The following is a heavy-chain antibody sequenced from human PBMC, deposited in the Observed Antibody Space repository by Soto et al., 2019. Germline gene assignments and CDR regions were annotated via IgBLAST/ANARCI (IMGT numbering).Heavy chain of an antibody. V-gene: IGHV2-5*01. Sequence: GSGPTLVNPTQTLTLTCTFSGFSLSTSGVGVGWIRQPPGKALEWLALIYWNDDKRYSPSLKGRLTITKDTSKNQVVLTMTNMDPVDTATYYCAHSSRIEVDGPAGNFDYWGQGTLVTVSS. J-gene: IGHJ4*02. CDR3: AHSSRIEVDGPAGNFDY. CDR1: GFSLSTSGVG. CDR2: IYWNDDK. D-gene: IGHD6-19*01.